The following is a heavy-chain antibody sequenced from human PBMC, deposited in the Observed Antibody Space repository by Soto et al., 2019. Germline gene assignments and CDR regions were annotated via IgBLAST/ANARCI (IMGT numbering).Heavy chain of an antibody. Sequence: XSVKVSCKTSAYTFTDYYTHWVRQAPRQGLEWMGWMNPKSGGAYFAQKFEGRVTLTRDTSIGTAYIEVNSLTSDDTAVYFCTRENIENRDGLYDAFDIWGQGTTVSGSS. D-gene: IGHD2-15*01. V-gene: IGHV1-2*02. CDR1: AYTFTDYY. CDR2: MNPKSGGA. CDR3: TRENIENRDGLYDAFDI. J-gene: IGHJ3*02.